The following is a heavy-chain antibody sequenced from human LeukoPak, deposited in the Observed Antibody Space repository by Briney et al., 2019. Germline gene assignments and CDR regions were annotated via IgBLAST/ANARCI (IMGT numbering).Heavy chain of an antibody. J-gene: IGHJ4*02. D-gene: IGHD5-24*01. CDR2: ISGSGSGGST. V-gene: IGHV3-23*01. Sequence: GGSLRPSCAASGFTFSSSAMSWVRQAPGKGLEWVSSISGSGSGGSTYYADSVKGRFTISRDNSKNTLYLQMNSLRVEDTAVYYCAKSGYNRFDYWGQGTLVTVSS. CDR1: GFTFSSSA. CDR3: AKSGYNRFDY.